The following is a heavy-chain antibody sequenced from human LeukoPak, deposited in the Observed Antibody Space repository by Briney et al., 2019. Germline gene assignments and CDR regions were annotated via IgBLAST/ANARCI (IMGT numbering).Heavy chain of an antibody. CDR2: INPNSGDI. J-gene: IGHJ4*02. Sequence: ASVKVSCKSSGYTFTGYYMHWVRQAPGQGLEWMGWINPNSGDIHYAQKFKGRVTMTGDTSISTAYMELSSLRPDDTAIYYCATIPATDFDYWGQGTLVTVSS. D-gene: IGHD2-2*01. CDR3: ATIPATDFDY. V-gene: IGHV1-2*02. CDR1: GYTFTGYY.